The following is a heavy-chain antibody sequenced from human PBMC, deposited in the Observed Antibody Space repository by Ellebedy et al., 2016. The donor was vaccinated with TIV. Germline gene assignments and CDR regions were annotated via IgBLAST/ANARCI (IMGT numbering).Heavy chain of an antibody. CDR3: ARDRDLYSYGYPFGF. D-gene: IGHD5-18*01. Sequence: AASVKVSCKASGYTFTGYYLHWVRPAPGQGLQWMGWLNPNSGGTNYAQEFQGRVTMTRDTSMTTADMELSRLSSDDTAVYYCARDRDLYSYGYPFGFWGQGTLVTVSS. V-gene: IGHV1-2*02. CDR2: LNPNSGGT. J-gene: IGHJ4*02. CDR1: GYTFTGYY.